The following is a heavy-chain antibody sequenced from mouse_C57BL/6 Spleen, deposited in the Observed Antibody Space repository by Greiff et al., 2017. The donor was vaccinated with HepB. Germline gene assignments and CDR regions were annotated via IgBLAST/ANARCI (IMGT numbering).Heavy chain of an antibody. J-gene: IGHJ4*01. CDR3: ARAPYLYYAMDY. D-gene: IGHD5-5*01. V-gene: IGHV5-4*03. CDR1: GFTFSSYA. Sequence: EVKLMESGGGLVKPGGSLKLSCAASGFTFSSYAMSWVRQTPEKRLEWVATISDGGSYTYYPDNVKGRFTISRDNAKNNLYLQMSHLKSEDTAMYYCARAPYLYYAMDYWGQGTSVTVSS. CDR2: ISDGGSYT.